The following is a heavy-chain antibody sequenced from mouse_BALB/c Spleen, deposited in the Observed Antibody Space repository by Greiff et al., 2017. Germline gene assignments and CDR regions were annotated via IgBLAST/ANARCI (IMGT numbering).Heavy chain of an antibody. CDR2: IWAGGST. CDR1: GFSLTSYG. CDR3: ARDQDGNYVVRFAY. Sequence: VQLVESGPGLVAPSQSLSITCTASGFSLTSYGVHWVRQPPGKGLEWLGVIWAGGSTNYNSALMSRLSISKDNSKSQVILKMNSLQTDDTAMYYCARDQDGNYVVRFAYWGQGTLVTVSA. D-gene: IGHD2-1*01. J-gene: IGHJ3*01. V-gene: IGHV2-9*02.